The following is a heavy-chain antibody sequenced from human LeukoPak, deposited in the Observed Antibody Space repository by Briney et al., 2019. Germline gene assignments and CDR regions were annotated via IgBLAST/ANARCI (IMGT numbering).Heavy chain of an antibody. V-gene: IGHV3-23*01. CDR1: GFTFTSHA. Sequence: GASLRLSCAASGFTFTSHAMTWVRQAPGKGLEWGSGISASGGNTFYADAVKGRFTISRDNSKNTLYLQMHSLRADDTALYYCATGGFNYPGYWGQGTLVTVSS. J-gene: IGHJ4*02. CDR3: ATGGFNYPGY. CDR2: ISASGGNT. D-gene: IGHD5-18*01.